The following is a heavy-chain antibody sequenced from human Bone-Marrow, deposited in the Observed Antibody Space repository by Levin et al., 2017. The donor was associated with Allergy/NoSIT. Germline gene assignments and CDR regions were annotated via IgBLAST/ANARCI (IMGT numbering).Heavy chain of an antibody. CDR2: ISKNGDT. V-gene: IGHV3-23*01. Sequence: GESLKISCAASGLSLGNFAIDWVRQAPGKGLEWVSSISKNGDTYYADSVKGRFTMSRDNAKDTVYLHMNNLSGDDTAVYYCTREPLGVSMVVERAWFDPWGQGTQVAVSS. D-gene: IGHD2-2*01. J-gene: IGHJ5*02. CDR3: TREPLGVSMVVERAWFDP. CDR1: GLSLGNFA.